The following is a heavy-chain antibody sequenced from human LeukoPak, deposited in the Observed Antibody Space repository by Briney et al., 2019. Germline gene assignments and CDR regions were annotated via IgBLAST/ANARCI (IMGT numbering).Heavy chain of an antibody. J-gene: IGHJ4*02. CDR2: IKNKTNGGTT. Sequence: GGSLRLSCEASGFIFSSAWMTWVRQAPGKGLEWVGHIKNKTNGGTTDYAAPVKGRFIISRDDSKKTLYLQMNRLRTEDTAVYYCARGLCTSTSCYQGPFDFWGQGMLVTVSS. CDR3: ARGLCTSTSCYQGPFDF. D-gene: IGHD2-2*01. V-gene: IGHV3-15*01. CDR1: GFIFSSAW.